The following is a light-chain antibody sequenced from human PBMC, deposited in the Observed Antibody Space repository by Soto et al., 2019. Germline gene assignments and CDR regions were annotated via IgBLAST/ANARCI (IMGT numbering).Light chain of an antibody. CDR1: SSNIGSNY. J-gene: IGLJ3*02. V-gene: IGLV1-47*02. CDR3: CSYAGSYIWV. Sequence: QSVLTQPPSASGTPGQRVTISCSGSSSNIGSNYVYWYQQLPGTAPKLLIYSNNQRPSGVPDRFSGSKSGTSASLAISGLRSEDEADYYCCSYAGSYIWVFGGGTKLTVL. CDR2: SNN.